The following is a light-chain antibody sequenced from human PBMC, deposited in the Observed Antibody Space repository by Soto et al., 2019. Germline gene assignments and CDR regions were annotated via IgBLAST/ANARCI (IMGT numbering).Light chain of an antibody. CDR2: XGS. Sequence: YQQKPWQSTXVLFSXGSNRASVVPDSFTGSGSESGTDFTLKISRLEAEDVGVYYCMEGTPSFGQGTKVDIK. J-gene: IGKJ1*01. V-gene: IGKV2-28*01. CDR3: MEGTPS.